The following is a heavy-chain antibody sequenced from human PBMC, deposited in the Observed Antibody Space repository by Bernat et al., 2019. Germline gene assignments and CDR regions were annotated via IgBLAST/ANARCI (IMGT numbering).Heavy chain of an antibody. CDR1: KFTFSSYG. D-gene: IGHD4-17*01. V-gene: IGHV3-33*01. CDR2: IWHDGSNE. Sequence: QVQVVESGGGVVQPGRSLRLSCEASKFTFSSYGMHWVRQAPGKGLEWVAVIWHDGSNENYADSVKGRFTISRDNSKNTLYLQMNSLRAEDTAVYYCARVSLYGAPASAMDVWGQGTTVTVSS. J-gene: IGHJ6*02. CDR3: ARVSLYGAPASAMDV.